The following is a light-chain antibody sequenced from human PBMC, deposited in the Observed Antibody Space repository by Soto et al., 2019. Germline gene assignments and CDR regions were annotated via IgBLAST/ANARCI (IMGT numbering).Light chain of an antibody. V-gene: IGKV3-15*01. J-gene: IGKJ1*01. CDR2: GAS. CDR3: QQYNTWPWT. Sequence: DTVLTQSPDTLSVSPGERATVSCRASQSLSSNLAWYQQKPGQAPRLLILGASDRVTGIPARFSGSGSGTEFTLSISSLQSDYFAVYYWQQYNTWPWTVGQGTKVEIK. CDR1: QSLSSN.